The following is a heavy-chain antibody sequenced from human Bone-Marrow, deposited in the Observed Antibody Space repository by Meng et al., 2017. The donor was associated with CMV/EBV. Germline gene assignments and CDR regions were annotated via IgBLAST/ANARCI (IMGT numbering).Heavy chain of an antibody. CDR1: GDSVSNGHYY. CDR3: ASAATVCSSTSCSDY. D-gene: IGHD2-2*01. CDR2: SYYSGTT. J-gene: IGHJ4*02. V-gene: IGHV4-61*01. Sequence: SETLSLTCIVSGDSVSNGHYYWSWIRQSPGKGLEWIGSSYYSGTTYYNPSLKSRVTTSVDTSKNQFSLNLNSVTAADTAVYYCASAATVCSSTSCSDYWGQRTLVTVSS.